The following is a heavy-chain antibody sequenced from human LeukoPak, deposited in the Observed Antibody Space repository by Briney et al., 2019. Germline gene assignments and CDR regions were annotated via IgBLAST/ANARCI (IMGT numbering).Heavy chain of an antibody. D-gene: IGHD3-9*01. CDR1: GFTFSSYS. Sequence: PGGSLRLSCAASGFTFSSYSMNWVRQAPGKGLEWVSSISSSSSYIYYADSVKGRFTISRDNAKNSLYLQMNSLRAEDTAVYYCARDQYDILTGYDTLAFDIWGQGTMVTVSS. J-gene: IGHJ3*02. V-gene: IGHV3-21*01. CDR3: ARDQYDILTGYDTLAFDI. CDR2: ISSSSSYI.